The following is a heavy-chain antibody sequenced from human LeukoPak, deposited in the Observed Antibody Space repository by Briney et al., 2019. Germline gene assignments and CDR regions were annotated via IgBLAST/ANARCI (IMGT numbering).Heavy chain of an antibody. CDR2: IYYSGST. V-gene: IGHV4-39*01. CDR1: GGSISSSSYY. Sequence: PSETLSLTCTVSGGSISSSSYYWGWIRQPPGKGLEWIGSIYYSGSTYYNPSLKSRVTISVDTSKNQFSLKLSSVTAADTAVYYCARQVAGRSQFDYWGQGTLVTVSS. J-gene: IGHJ4*02. D-gene: IGHD6-19*01. CDR3: ARQVAGRSQFDY.